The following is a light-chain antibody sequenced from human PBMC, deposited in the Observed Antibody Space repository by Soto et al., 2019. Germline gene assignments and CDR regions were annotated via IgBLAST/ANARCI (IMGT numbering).Light chain of an antibody. CDR2: EDN. CDR1: SGSFASDS. Sequence: NFMLTQPHSVSESPGKTVTISCTRSSGSFASDSVQWYQQRPGSTPTTLIYEDNRRSSGVPDRFSGSIDSSSNSASLTISGLKTEDEADDYCQSYDSNNCWVFGGGTKLTVL. CDR3: QSYDSNNCWV. J-gene: IGLJ3*02. V-gene: IGLV6-57*01.